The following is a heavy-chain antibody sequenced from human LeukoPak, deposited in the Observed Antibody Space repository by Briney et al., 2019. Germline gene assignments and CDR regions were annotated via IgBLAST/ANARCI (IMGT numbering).Heavy chain of an antibody. V-gene: IGHV1-69*05. J-gene: IGHJ3*02. CDR1: GRTFSSYA. CDR2: IIPIFGTA. CDR3: ARGDFWSGYYRAGDAFDI. D-gene: IGHD3-3*01. Sequence: ASVKVSCKASGRTFSSYAISWVRQAPGQGLEWMGGIIPIFGTANYAQKFQGRVTITTDESTSTAYMELSSLRSEDTAVYYCARGDFWSGYYRAGDAFDIWGQGTMVTVSS.